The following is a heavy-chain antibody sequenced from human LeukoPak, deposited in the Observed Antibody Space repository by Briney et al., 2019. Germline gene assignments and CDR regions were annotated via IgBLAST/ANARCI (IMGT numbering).Heavy chain of an antibody. CDR2: INPNSGGT. Sequence: GASVKVSCKASGYTFTGYYMHWVRQAPGQGLEWMGWINPNSGGTNYAQKFQGRVTMTRDTSISTAYMELRSLRSDDTAVYYCARDLAERDDHRITIFGRFDPWGQGTLVTVSS. CDR3: ARDLAERDDHRITIFGRFDP. CDR1: GYTFTGYY. J-gene: IGHJ5*02. V-gene: IGHV1-2*02. D-gene: IGHD3-3*01.